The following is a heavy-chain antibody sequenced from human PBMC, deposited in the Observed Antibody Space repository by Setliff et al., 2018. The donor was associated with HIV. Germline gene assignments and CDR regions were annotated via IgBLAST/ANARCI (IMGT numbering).Heavy chain of an antibody. Sequence: KISCKGSGSIFSTYWIGWVRQMPGKGLEWMGIIYPGDSDTRYSPSFQGQVTISADKSINTAYLQWSSLKASDTAIYYCARVVPAGMRVGSGDYFDHWGQGTLVTVSS. V-gene: IGHV5-51*01. CDR2: IYPGDSDT. D-gene: IGHD2-2*01. J-gene: IGHJ4*02. CDR3: ARVVPAGMRVGSGDYFDH. CDR1: GSIFSTYW.